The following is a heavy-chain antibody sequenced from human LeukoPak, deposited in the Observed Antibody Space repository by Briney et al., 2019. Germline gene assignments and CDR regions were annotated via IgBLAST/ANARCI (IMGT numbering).Heavy chain of an antibody. J-gene: IGHJ3*02. Sequence: SETLSLTCAVYGGSFSGYYWSWIRQPPGKGLEWIGEINHSGSTNYNPSLKSRVTISVDTSKNQFSLKLSSVTAADTAVYYCARGPRIPYAFDIWGQGTVVTVSS. CDR3: ARGPRIPYAFDI. V-gene: IGHV4-34*01. CDR2: INHSGST. CDR1: GGSFSGYY.